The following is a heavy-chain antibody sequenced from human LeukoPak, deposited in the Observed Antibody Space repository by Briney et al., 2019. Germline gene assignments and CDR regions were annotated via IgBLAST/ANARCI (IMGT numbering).Heavy chain of an antibody. CDR1: GGSISGYY. CDR3: ARLRRSVGRAADYYYMDV. Sequence: PSETLSLTCSVSGGSISGYYWTWIRQPPGQTLEWIGYIYSSGSTNYNPSLQSRVTISVDTSKNQFSLKLSSVTAADTAVYYCARLRRSVGRAADYYYMDVWGKGTTVTVSS. D-gene: IGHD6-13*01. V-gene: IGHV4-4*09. CDR2: IYSSGST. J-gene: IGHJ6*03.